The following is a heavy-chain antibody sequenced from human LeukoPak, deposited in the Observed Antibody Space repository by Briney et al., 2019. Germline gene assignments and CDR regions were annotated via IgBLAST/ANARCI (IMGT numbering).Heavy chain of an antibody. V-gene: IGHV6-1*01. J-gene: IGHJ2*01. Sequence: SQTLSLTCALSGDSVSSNSAAWNWIRQSRARGLEWLGRTYYRSKWYTDYAPSVKSRITIDADTSKNQFSLQLSSVTPEDTAVYYCARIVPAGDWYFDLWGRGTLVIVSS. D-gene: IGHD2-2*01. CDR1: GDSVSSNSAA. CDR3: ARIVPAGDWYFDL. CDR2: TYYRSKWYT.